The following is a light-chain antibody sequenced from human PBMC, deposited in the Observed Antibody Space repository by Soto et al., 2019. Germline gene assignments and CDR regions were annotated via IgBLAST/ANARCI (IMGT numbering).Light chain of an antibody. V-gene: IGKV1-39*01. CDR3: QHSYSTPMYT. Sequence: DIQMTQSPSSLSASVGDRATITCRASQSISSYLNWYQQKPGKAPKLLIYAASSLHSVIPSRFSGSGSVSDSTLSISTPQPEDFATYYCQHSYSTPMYTFGQGTKLEIK. CDR1: QSISSY. CDR2: AAS. J-gene: IGKJ2*01.